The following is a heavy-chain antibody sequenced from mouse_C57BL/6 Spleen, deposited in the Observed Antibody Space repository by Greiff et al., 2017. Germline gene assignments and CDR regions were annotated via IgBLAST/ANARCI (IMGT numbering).Heavy chain of an antibody. V-gene: IGHV3-6*01. CDR2: ISYDGSN. CDR1: GYSITSGYY. Sequence: ESGPGLVKPSQSLSLTCSVTGYSITSGYYWNWIRQFPGNKLEWMGYISYDGSNNYNPSLKNRISITRDTSKNQFFLKLNSVTTKDTATYYCARDRDSTMDYWGQGTSVTVSS. J-gene: IGHJ4*01. CDR3: ARDRDSTMDY.